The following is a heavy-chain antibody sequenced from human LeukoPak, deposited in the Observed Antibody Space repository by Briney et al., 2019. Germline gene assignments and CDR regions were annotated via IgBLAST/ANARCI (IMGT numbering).Heavy chain of an antibody. CDR3: ARDGALEMATISYFDC. D-gene: IGHD5-24*01. J-gene: IGHJ4*02. Sequence: GGSLRLSCAASGFTFSSYGMHWVRQAPGKGLEGVAVIWYDGSNKYYADSVKRRFTISRDNSKNTLYLQMNSLRAEDTAVYYCARDGALEMATISYFDCWGQGTLVTVSS. CDR2: IWYDGSNK. CDR1: GFTFSSYG. V-gene: IGHV3-33*01.